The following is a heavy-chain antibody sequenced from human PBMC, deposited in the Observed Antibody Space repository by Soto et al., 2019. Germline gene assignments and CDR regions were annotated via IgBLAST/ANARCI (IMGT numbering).Heavy chain of an antibody. CDR3: ARDLVSGYAPAVRDYYYGMDV. V-gene: IGHV1-69*13. Sequence: SVKVSCKASGGTFSSYAISWVRQAPGQGLEWMGGIIPIFGTANYAQKFQGRVTITADESTSTAYMELSSLRSEDTAVYYCARDLVSGYAPAVRDYYYGMDVWGQGTTVTVSS. CDR1: GGTFSSYA. CDR2: IIPIFGTA. J-gene: IGHJ6*02. D-gene: IGHD5-12*01.